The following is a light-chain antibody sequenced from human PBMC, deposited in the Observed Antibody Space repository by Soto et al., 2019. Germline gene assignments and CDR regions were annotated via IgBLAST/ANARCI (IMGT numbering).Light chain of an antibody. V-gene: IGKV3-11*01. Sequence: EIVLTQSPATLSLSPGERATLSCRASQSVSIYLAWYQQKPGQAPRLLIYDASNRATGIPARFSGSGSGTDFTLTISSLEPEDFAVYYCQPYNNSPLNFGGATRWIS. CDR1: QSVSIY. J-gene: IGKJ4*01. CDR3: QPYNNSPLN. CDR2: DAS.